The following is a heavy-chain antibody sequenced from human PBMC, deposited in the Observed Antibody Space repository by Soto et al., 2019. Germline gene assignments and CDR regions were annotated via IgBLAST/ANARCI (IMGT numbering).Heavy chain of an antibody. Sequence: EVQLVQSGAEVKKPGESLKISCKGSGYSFTSYWIGWVRQMPGKGLEWMGIIYPGDSDTRYSPYFQGHVTISADKPISTADLQWSSLKASDTAMYYCARLGSSSSDENFDYWGQGTLGTVSS. J-gene: IGHJ4*02. D-gene: IGHD6-13*01. V-gene: IGHV5-51*04. CDR3: ARLGSSSSDENFDY. CDR2: IYPGDSDT. CDR1: GYSFTSYW.